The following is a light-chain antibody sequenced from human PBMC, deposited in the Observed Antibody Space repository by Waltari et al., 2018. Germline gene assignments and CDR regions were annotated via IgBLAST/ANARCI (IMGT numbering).Light chain of an antibody. CDR2: RTM. CDR1: SGSVSTNHY. V-gene: IGLV8-61*01. Sequence: QTVVTQEPSFSVSPGGTVTLTCGLSSGSVSTNHYPSWYQQTPGQPPRRRIHRTMARSSGCPDRCSGSILGSKAALTITGAQADDESDYYCALYVGSAMWVFGGGTKLTVL. J-gene: IGLJ3*02. CDR3: ALYVGSAMWV.